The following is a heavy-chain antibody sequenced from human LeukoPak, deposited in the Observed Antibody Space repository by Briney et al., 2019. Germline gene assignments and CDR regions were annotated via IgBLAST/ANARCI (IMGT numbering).Heavy chain of an antibody. CDR2: IYNSATT. CDR3: ARGGEGYNDDAFEV. Sequence: KPSEPLSLTCTVSGDSIRRHYCAWIRQSPGKGLEWIGHIYNSATTDYNPSFKSRVTISLDASKKKFSLKMTSVTALDSAVYYCARGGEGYNDDAFEVWGLGTAVTVSS. D-gene: IGHD5-24*01. J-gene: IGHJ3*01. CDR1: GDSIRRHY. V-gene: IGHV4-59*11.